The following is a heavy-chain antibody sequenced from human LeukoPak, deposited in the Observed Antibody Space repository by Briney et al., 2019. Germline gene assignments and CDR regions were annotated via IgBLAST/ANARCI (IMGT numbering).Heavy chain of an antibody. J-gene: IGHJ3*02. V-gene: IGHV3-21*01. CDR1: GFIFSSYS. CDR3: AKRVGAKPHDAFDI. CDR2: ISSTSTYI. D-gene: IGHD1-26*01. Sequence: GGSLSLSCAASGFIFSSYSFNWVRQAPGKGLEWVSSISSTSTYINYADPVKGRFTISRDNAKNSLYLQMNSLRAEDTAVYYCAKRVGAKPHDAFDIWGQGTMVTVSS.